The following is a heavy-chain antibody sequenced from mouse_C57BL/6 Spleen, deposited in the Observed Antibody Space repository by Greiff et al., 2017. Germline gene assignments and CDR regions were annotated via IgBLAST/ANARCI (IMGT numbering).Heavy chain of an antibody. CDR3: ARHYGSHFDY. D-gene: IGHD1-1*01. CDR1: GFTFSSYT. V-gene: IGHV5-9*01. Sequence: EVQGVESGGGLVKPGGSLKLSCAASGFTFSSYTMSWVRQTPEKRLEWVATISGGGGNTYYPDSVKGRFTISRDNAKNTLYLQMSSLRSEDTALYYCARHYGSHFDYWGQGTTLTVSS. CDR2: ISGGGGNT. J-gene: IGHJ2*01.